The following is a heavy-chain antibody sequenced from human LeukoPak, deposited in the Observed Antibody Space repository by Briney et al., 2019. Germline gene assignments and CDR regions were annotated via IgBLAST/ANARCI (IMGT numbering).Heavy chain of an antibody. V-gene: IGHV4-39*01. J-gene: IGHJ4*02. CDR3: ARQPRLSQFWSGSNFDY. D-gene: IGHD3-3*01. CDR2: IYYSGSI. CDR1: GGSISSSSYY. Sequence: PSETLSLTCTVSGGSISSSSYYWGWIRQPPGKGLEWIGSIYYSGSIYYNPSLKSRVTISVDTSNNHFSLKPSSVTAADTAVYYCARQPRLSQFWSGSNFDYWGQGTLVTVSS.